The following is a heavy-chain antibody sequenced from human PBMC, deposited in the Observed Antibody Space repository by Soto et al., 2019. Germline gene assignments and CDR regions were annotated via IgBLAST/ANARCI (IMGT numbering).Heavy chain of an antibody. Sequence: QLHLVESGGGVVQPGRSLSLSCAASGFTFTAYDMHWVRQAPGKGLEWVAVASSDGYTKYYSDFVKGRFTISRDNSKNTVYLQMNSLRPEDTALYFCARGLEGALDPWGQGTLVTVSS. CDR1: GFTFTAYD. V-gene: IGHV3-30-3*01. D-gene: IGHD3-22*01. CDR3: ARGLEGALDP. CDR2: ASSDGYTK. J-gene: IGHJ5*02.